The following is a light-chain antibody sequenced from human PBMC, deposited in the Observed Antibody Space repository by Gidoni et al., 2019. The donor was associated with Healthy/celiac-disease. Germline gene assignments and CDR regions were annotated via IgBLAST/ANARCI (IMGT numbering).Light chain of an antibody. Sequence: VALGQTARITCGGNNIGSKNVHWYQQKPGQAPVLVIYRDSNRPSGIPERFSGSNSGNTATLTISRAQAGDEANYYCQVWDSSTVVFGGGTKLTVL. CDR2: RDS. J-gene: IGLJ2*01. CDR3: QVWDSSTVV. CDR1: NIGSKN. V-gene: IGLV3-9*01.